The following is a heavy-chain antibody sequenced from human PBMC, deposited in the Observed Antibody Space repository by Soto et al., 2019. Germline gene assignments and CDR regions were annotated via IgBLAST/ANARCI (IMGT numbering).Heavy chain of an antibody. Sequence: GGSLRLSCTTSGFTFGDYAMSWSRQALGKGLEWVGVIRSKAYGGTTDYAASVKGRFTISRDDSKSIAYLQMNSLKSEDTGVYYCTKYTYTSRYAYYGMDVWGHGTTVTVSS. V-gene: IGHV3-49*03. CDR1: GFTFGDYA. J-gene: IGHJ6*02. CDR2: IRSKAYGGTT. CDR3: TKYTYTSRYAYYGMDV. D-gene: IGHD6-13*01.